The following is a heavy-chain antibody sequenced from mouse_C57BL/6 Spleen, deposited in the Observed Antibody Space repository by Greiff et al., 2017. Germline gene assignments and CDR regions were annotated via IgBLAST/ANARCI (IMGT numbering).Heavy chain of an antibody. CDR1: GYAFSSYW. Sequence: QVHVKQSGAELVKPGASVKISCKASGYAFSSYWMNWVKQRPGKGLEWIGQIYPGDGDTNYNGKFKGKATLTADKSSSTAYMQLSSLTSEDSAVYFCARDYYRDAMDYWGQGTSVTVSS. V-gene: IGHV1-80*01. CDR3: ARDYYRDAMDY. D-gene: IGHD2-14*01. J-gene: IGHJ4*01. CDR2: IYPGDGDT.